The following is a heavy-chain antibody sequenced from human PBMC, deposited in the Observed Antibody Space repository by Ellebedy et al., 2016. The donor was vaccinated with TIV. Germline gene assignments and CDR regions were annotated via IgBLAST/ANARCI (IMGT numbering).Heavy chain of an antibody. V-gene: IGHV4-4*08. D-gene: IGHD1-1*01. Sequence: GSLRLSCTVSGNSVSHYFWSWVRQPPGKALEWIAYMSTGGTIAYNPSLNSRVSISIDTSKNQISLRLRSVTAADTAVYYCARAYLEEFNPWGQGTLVTVSS. J-gene: IGHJ5*02. CDR3: ARAYLEEFNP. CDR1: GNSVSHYF. CDR2: MSTGGTI.